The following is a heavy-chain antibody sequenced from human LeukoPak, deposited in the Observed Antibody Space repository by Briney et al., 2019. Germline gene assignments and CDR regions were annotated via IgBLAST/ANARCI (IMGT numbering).Heavy chain of an antibody. CDR2: IKSDGSST. Sequence: GGTLRLSCAASGFTFSSYWMHWVRQAPGKGLVWVLRIKSDGSSTTYADSVKDRLTISRDNAKNTVYLQMNSLRDEDTAVYYCASAVGATTANYYNAMDVWGQGTTVTVSS. D-gene: IGHD1-26*01. V-gene: IGHV3-74*03. CDR1: GFTFSSYW. CDR3: ASAVGATTANYYNAMDV. J-gene: IGHJ6*02.